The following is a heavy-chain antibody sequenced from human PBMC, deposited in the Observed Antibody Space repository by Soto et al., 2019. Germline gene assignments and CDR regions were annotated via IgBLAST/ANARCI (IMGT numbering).Heavy chain of an antibody. CDR1: GYTFTTFW. CDR3: ARLFCSTTTCDSWFDP. CDR2: IDPRDSYV. D-gene: IGHD2-2*01. V-gene: IGHV5-10-1*01. Sequence: GESLKISCTGFGYTFTTFWVTWVRQMPGKGLEWMGRIDPRDSYVNYSPSFQGHVTISVDKSISTAYLQWGSLKASDTAMYYCARLFCSTTTCDSWFDPWGQGTLVTVS. J-gene: IGHJ5*02.